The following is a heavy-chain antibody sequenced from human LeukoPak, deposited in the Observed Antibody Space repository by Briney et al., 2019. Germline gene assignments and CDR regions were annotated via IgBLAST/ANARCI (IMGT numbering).Heavy chain of an antibody. CDR2: ISGSGGST. CDR1: GLTFSSYA. V-gene: IGHV3-23*01. J-gene: IGHJ4*02. D-gene: IGHD3-3*01. Sequence: GGSLRLSCAASGLTFSSYAMSWVRQAPGKGLEWVSAISGSGGSTYYADSVKGRFTISRDNSKNTLYLQMNSLRAEDTAVYYCAKATLVLRFLEWLFNYWGQGTLVTVSS. CDR3: AKATLVLRFLEWLFNY.